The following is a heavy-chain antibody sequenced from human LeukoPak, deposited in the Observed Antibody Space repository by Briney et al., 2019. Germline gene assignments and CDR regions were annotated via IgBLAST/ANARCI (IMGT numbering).Heavy chain of an antibody. V-gene: IGHV3-23*01. D-gene: IGHD2-21*02. CDR3: AKGGQVTNSQVDY. CDR2: ISGSGGST. Sequence: GGSLRLSCAASGFTFSSYAMSWVRQAPGKGLEWASGISGSGGSTYYADPVKGWFTISRDNSKNTVYLEMNSLRAEDTAVYYCAKGGQVTNSQVDYWGQGTLVTVSS. CDR1: GFTFSSYA. J-gene: IGHJ4*02.